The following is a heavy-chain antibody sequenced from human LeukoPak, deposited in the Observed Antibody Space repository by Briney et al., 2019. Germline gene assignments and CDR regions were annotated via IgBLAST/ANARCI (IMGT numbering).Heavy chain of an antibody. CDR3: ARSGLLWFGELVDY. CDR2: ISYDGSNK. Sequence: GGSLRLSCAASGFTFSSNAMHWVRQAPGKGLEWVAVISYDGSNKYYADSVKGRFTISRDNSKNTLYLQMNSLRAEDTAVYYCARSGLLWFGELVDYWGQGTLVTVSS. J-gene: IGHJ4*02. V-gene: IGHV3-30-3*01. D-gene: IGHD3-10*01. CDR1: GFTFSSNA.